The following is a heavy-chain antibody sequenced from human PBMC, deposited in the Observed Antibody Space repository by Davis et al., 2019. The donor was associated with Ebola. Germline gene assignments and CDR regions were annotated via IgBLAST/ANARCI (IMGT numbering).Heavy chain of an antibody. D-gene: IGHD3-10*01. Sequence: SETLSLTCAVSGGSISSGGYSWSWIRQPPGKGLEWLGYVYHSGSPYYNPSLKSRVTISVDTSKNQFSLKLSSVTAADTAVYYCARGLVRPNNWFDPWGQGTLVTVSS. CDR1: GGSISSGGYS. CDR2: VYHSGSP. J-gene: IGHJ5*02. CDR3: ARGLVRPNNWFDP. V-gene: IGHV4-30-2*01.